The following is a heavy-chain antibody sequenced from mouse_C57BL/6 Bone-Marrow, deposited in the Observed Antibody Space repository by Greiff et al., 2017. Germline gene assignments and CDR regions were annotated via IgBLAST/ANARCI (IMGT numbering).Heavy chain of an antibody. CDR1: GYAFTNYL. V-gene: IGHV1-54*01. Sequence: VKVVESGAELVRPGTSVKVSCKASGYAFTNYLIEWVKQRPGQGLEWIGVINPGSGGTNYNEKFKGKATLTANKSSSTAYIKLSSLTSEDSAVYFCARDYGLFFDYWGQGTTLTVSS. J-gene: IGHJ2*01. CDR2: INPGSGGT. D-gene: IGHD1-1*02. CDR3: ARDYGLFFDY.